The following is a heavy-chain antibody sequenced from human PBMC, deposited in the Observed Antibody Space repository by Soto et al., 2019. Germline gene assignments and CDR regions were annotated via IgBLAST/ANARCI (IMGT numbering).Heavy chain of an antibody. CDR2: ISSNGGTT. D-gene: IGHD6-13*01. CDR3: ANSFSPSSTNWHSHFHH. V-gene: IGHV3-23*01. J-gene: IGHJ4*02. CDR1: GFTFSVFA. Sequence: EVQLLESGGGLVQPGGSLRLSCAASGFTFSVFAMSWVRQAPGKGLEWVSAISSNGGTTFYADVVKGRFTISRDNSKNTLYLQMSSLRAEDTAVYYCANSFSPSSTNWHSHFHHWGQGTLVTVSS.